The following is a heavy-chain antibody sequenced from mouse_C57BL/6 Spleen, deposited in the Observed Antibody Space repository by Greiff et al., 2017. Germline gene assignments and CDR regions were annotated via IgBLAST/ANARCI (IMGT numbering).Heavy chain of an antibody. D-gene: IGHD1-1*01. CDR3: ASNYYGSSGFAY. CDR2: ISSGSSTI. Sequence: EVKLVESGGGLVKPGGSLKLSCAASGFTFSDYGMHWVRQAPEKGLEWVAYISSGSSTIYYADTVKGRFTISRDNAKNTLFLQMTSLRSEDTAMYYCASNYYGSSGFAYWGQGTLVTVSA. J-gene: IGHJ3*01. V-gene: IGHV5-17*01. CDR1: GFTFSDYG.